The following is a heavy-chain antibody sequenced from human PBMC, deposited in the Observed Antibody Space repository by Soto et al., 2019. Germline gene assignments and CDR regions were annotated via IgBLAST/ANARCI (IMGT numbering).Heavy chain of an antibody. CDR2: ISGSGSTT. CDR1: GFTFSSYA. V-gene: IGHV3-23*01. CDR3: AKADYSYSWAPGDY. Sequence: GGSLRLSCAASGFTFSSYALSWVRQAPGKGLEWVSAISGSGSTTKYADSVKGRFTISRDNSKNTLYLQMNSLRVEDTALYYCAKADYSYSWAPGDYWGQGTLVTVS. D-gene: IGHD6-13*01. J-gene: IGHJ4*02.